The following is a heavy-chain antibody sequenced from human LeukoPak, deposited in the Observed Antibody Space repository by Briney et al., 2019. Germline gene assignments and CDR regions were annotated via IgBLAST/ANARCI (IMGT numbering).Heavy chain of an antibody. Sequence: GGTLRLSCVASGFTFSRHGMNWVRQAPGKGLEWVSGISPSGDIKYYVDSVKGRFTVSRDNSKNTLYLQINSRRDEDTAVYYCAKDDAWLQYNDWGQGTLVTVSS. CDR1: GFTFSRHG. D-gene: IGHD5-24*01. CDR2: ISPSGDIK. J-gene: IGHJ4*02. CDR3: AKDDAWLQYND. V-gene: IGHV3-23*01.